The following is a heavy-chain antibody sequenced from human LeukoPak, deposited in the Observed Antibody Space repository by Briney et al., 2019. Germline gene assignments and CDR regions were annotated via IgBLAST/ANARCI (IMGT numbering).Heavy chain of an antibody. CDR1: GGSISSYY. CDR3: ARDGYGGNSHFDYYYYGMDV. CDR2: IYYSGST. Sequence: PSETLSLTCTVSGGSISSYYWSWIRQPPGKGLEWLGYIYYSGSTNYNPSLKSRVTISVDTSKNQFSLKLSSVTAADTAVYYCARDGYGGNSHFDYYYYGMDVWGQGTTVTVSS. J-gene: IGHJ6*02. D-gene: IGHD4-23*01. V-gene: IGHV4-59*01.